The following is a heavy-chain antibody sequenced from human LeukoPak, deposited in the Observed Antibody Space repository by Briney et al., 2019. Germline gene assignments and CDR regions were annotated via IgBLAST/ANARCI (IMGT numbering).Heavy chain of an antibody. CDR3: ARDIGYSSSWVDYYYYGMDV. J-gene: IGHJ6*02. CDR2: IYTSGST. Sequence: PSETLSLTCAVYGGSFSGYYWSWIRQPAGKGLEWIGRIYTSGSTNYNPSLKSRVTMSVDTSKNQFSLKLSSVTAADTAVYYCARDIGYSSSWVDYYYYGMDVWGQGTTVTVSS. D-gene: IGHD6-13*01. V-gene: IGHV4-4*07. CDR1: GGSFSGYY.